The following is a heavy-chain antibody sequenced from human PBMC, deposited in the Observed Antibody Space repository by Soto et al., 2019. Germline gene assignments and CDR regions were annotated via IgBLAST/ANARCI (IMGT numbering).Heavy chain of an antibody. Sequence: QVQLVESGGGVVQPGRSLRLSCAASGFTFSSYGMHWVRQAPGKGLEWVAVISYDGSNKYYADSVKGRFTISRDNSKNTLYLQMNSLRAEDTAVYYCAKDGLERRTVYYGMDVWGQGTTVTVSS. CDR1: GFTFSSYG. CDR2: ISYDGSNK. D-gene: IGHD1-1*01. CDR3: AKDGLERRTVYYGMDV. J-gene: IGHJ6*02. V-gene: IGHV3-30*18.